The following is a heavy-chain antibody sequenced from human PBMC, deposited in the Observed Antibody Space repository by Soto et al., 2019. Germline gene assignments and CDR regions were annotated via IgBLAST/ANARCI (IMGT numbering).Heavy chain of an antibody. J-gene: IGHJ4*02. D-gene: IGHD6-13*01. CDR3: ARDRRVVSQQLAQGY. V-gene: IGHV1-18*01. CDR2: ISGHNGNT. CDR1: GYTFTNYG. Sequence: GASVKVSCKASGYTFTNYGISWVRQAPGQGLEWMGWISGHNGNTDYAQKIQGRVTMTTDTSARIAYMELRNLRSDDTAVYYCARDRRVVSQQLAQGYWGQGTLVTVSS.